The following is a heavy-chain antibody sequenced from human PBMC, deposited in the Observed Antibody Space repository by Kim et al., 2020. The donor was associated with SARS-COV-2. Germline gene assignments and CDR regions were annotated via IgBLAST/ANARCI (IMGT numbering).Heavy chain of an antibody. J-gene: IGHJ3*01. Sequence: GGSLRLSCAASGFTFSSYAMNWVRQAPGKGLEWVSGISANGDTTDYADSVKGRFTISRDNSKNMLYLQMSSLRAEDTALYYCAKRAVAGTGRAFDVWGQGTMFTVSS. CDR3: AKRAVAGTGRAFDV. V-gene: IGHV3-23*01. CDR1: GFTFSSYA. D-gene: IGHD6-19*01. CDR2: ISANGDTT.